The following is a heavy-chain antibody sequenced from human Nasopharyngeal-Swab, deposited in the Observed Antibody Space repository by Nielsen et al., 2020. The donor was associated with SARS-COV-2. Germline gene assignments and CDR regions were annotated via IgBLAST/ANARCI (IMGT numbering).Heavy chain of an antibody. D-gene: IGHD3-10*01. CDR2: ISYEGSKK. Sequence: GESLKIPCTASGFSFNNYGMHWVRQAPGKGLEWVAVISYEGSKKFYAESVEGRFTISRDYSKSTLYLQMDSLRTEDTAMYYCAKANVLFWFGQFKNDGFDIWGQGTMVAVSS. CDR3: AKANVLFWFGQFKNDGFDI. V-gene: IGHV3-30*18. CDR1: GFSFNNYG. J-gene: IGHJ3*02.